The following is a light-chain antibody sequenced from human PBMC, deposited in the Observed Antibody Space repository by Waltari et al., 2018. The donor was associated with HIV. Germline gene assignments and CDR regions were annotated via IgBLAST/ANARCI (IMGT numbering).Light chain of an antibody. CDR2: VVN. Sequence: QSALTQPASVSGSPGQSITPPCTGTSSDIAAYTDVSWYQQYPGTAPRLLIHVVNKWPSGVSNRFSGSKSGNTASLTISGLQSEDEADYWCCSYAGSRSWVFGGGTKVTVL. J-gene: IGLJ3*02. CDR1: SSDIAAYTD. V-gene: IGLV2-23*02. CDR3: CSYAGSRSWV.